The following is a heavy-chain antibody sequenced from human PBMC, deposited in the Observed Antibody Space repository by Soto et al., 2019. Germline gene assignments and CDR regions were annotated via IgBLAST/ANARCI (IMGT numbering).Heavy chain of an antibody. V-gene: IGHV4-34*01. J-gene: IGHJ4*02. CDR3: ARDKITGLFDY. Sequence: QVQLQQWGAGLLKPSETLSLTYAVYGGSFSGYYWTWIRQPPGTGLEWIGEINHSGSTNYNPSLKSRVTIGVDTSKNQFSLKLTSVTAADTAVYFCARDKITGLFDYWGQGTLVTVSS. D-gene: IGHD2-8*02. CDR1: GGSFSGYY. CDR2: INHSGST.